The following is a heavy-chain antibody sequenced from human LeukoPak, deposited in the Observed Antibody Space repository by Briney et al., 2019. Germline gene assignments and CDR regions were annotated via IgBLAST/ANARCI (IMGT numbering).Heavy chain of an antibody. D-gene: IGHD3-3*01. J-gene: IGHJ5*02. Sequence: ASVKVSCKASGGTFSSYAISWVRRATGQGLEWMGWMNPNSGNTGYAQKFQGRVTITRNTSISTAYMELSSLRSEDTAVYYCARGSPQSITIFGVVVPTPVGYNWFDPWGQGTLVTVSS. CDR1: GGTFSSYA. CDR3: ARGSPQSITIFGVVVPTPVGYNWFDP. CDR2: MNPNSGNT. V-gene: IGHV1-8*03.